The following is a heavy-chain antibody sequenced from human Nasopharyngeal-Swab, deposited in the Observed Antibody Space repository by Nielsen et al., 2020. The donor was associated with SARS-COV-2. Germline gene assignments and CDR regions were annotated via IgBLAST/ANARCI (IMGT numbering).Heavy chain of an antibody. CDR1: GASIRNTDYY. Sequence: SETLSLTCTVSGASIRNTDYYWGWIRQPPGKGLEWIASICYSGDTYYNPSLNSRVTISMYTSRNQFSLKLSSVTATDTAVYFCARRSAAAGRYNEYFHPWGQGTLVTVSS. J-gene: IGHJ1*01. CDR2: ICYSGDT. D-gene: IGHD6-25*01. CDR3: ARRSAAAGRYNEYFHP. V-gene: IGHV4-39*01.